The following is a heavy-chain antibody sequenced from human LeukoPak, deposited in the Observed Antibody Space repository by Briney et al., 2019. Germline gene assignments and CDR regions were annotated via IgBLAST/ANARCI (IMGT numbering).Heavy chain of an antibody. Sequence: SETLSLTCTVSGGSVSSGSYYWSWIRQPPGKGLEWIGYIYYSGSTNYIPSLESRVTISVDTSKNQFSLKLSSVTAADTAVYYCARVVVGATKWFDPWGQGTLVTVSS. CDR1: GGSVSSGSYY. CDR3: ARVVVGATKWFDP. D-gene: IGHD2-15*01. V-gene: IGHV4-61*01. CDR2: IYYSGST. J-gene: IGHJ5*02.